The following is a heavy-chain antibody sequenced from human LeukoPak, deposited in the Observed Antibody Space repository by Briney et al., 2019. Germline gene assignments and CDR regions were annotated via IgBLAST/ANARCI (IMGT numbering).Heavy chain of an antibody. Sequence: SETLSLTCTVSGGSLSGYYWSWIRQPPGKGLEWIGYIYYSGNTNYNPSLKSRVTLSVDTSTNQLFLKLSSVTAADTAVYYCARDDDYGDPYGMDVWGQGTTVTVSS. D-gene: IGHD4-17*01. J-gene: IGHJ6*02. CDR3: ARDDDYGDPYGMDV. CDR1: GGSLSGYY. V-gene: IGHV4-59*01. CDR2: IYYSGNT.